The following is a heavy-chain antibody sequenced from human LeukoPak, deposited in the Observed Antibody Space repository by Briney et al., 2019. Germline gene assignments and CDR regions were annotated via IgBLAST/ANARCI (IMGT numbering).Heavy chain of an antibody. J-gene: IGHJ4*02. V-gene: IGHV4-39*07. CDR1: GGSISSSSYY. CDR2: IYYSGST. Sequence: SETLSLTCTVSGGSISSSSYYWGWIRQPPGKGLEWIGSIYYSGSTYYNPSLKSRVTISVDTSKNQFSLKLSSVTAADTAVYYCARVFSSGWYDPRGYFDYWGQGTLVTVSS. CDR3: ARVFSSGWYDPRGYFDY. D-gene: IGHD6-19*01.